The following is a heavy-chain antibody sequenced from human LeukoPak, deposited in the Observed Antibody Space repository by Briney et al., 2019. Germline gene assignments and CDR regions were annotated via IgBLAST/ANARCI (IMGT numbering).Heavy chain of an antibody. J-gene: IGHJ6*02. Sequence: GGSLRLSCAASGFTFSDYYMSWIRQAPGKGLEWVSYISSSGSTIYYADPVEGRFTISRDNAKNSLYLQMNSLRAEDTAVYYCVSSAVAGTYYYYGMDVWGQGTTVTVSS. CDR2: ISSSGSTI. V-gene: IGHV3-11*01. CDR3: VSSAVAGTYYYYGMDV. CDR1: GFTFSDYY. D-gene: IGHD6-19*01.